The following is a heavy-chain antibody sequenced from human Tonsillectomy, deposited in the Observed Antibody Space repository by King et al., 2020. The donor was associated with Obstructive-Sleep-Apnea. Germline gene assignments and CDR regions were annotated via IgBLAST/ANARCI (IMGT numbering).Heavy chain of an antibody. D-gene: IGHD6-13*01. CDR3: ARGYVRQQLVLNY. Sequence: EQLVQSGAEVKKPGASVKVSCKASGYTFTNYDINGVRQATGQGLEWMGWMNPNSGNRGYAQKFQGRVTMTRNTSINTAYMGLSSLRSEDMAVYYCARGYVRQQLVLNYWGQGTLVTVSS. J-gene: IGHJ4*02. V-gene: IGHV1-8*01. CDR2: MNPNSGNR. CDR1: GYTFTNYD.